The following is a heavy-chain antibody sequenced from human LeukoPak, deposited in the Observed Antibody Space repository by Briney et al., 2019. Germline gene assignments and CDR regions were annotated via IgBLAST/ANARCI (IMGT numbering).Heavy chain of an antibody. CDR2: ISSSGSTI. D-gene: IGHD5-24*01. J-gene: IGHJ6*03. Sequence: GSLRLSCAASGFTFSSYAMSWVRQAPGKGLEWVSYISSSGSTIYYADSVKGRFTISRDNAKNSLYLQMNSLRAEDTAVYYCARGVRLHLLQHYYYMDVWGKGTTVTVSS. CDR1: GFTFSSYA. CDR3: ARGVRLHLLQHYYYMDV. V-gene: IGHV3-48*04.